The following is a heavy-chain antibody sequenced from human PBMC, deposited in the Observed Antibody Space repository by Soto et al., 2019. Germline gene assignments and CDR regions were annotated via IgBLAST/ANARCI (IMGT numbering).Heavy chain of an antibody. CDR1: GYTFTSYD. CDR3: ASVSGYYIAIDYYGMDV. Sequence: ASVKVSCKASGYTFTSYDINWVRQATGQGLEWMGWMNPNSGNTGYAQKFQGRVTMTRNTSTSTAYMELSSLRSEDTAVYYCASVSGYYIAIDYYGMDVWGQGTTVTVSS. CDR2: MNPNSGNT. D-gene: IGHD3-3*01. J-gene: IGHJ6*02. V-gene: IGHV1-8*01.